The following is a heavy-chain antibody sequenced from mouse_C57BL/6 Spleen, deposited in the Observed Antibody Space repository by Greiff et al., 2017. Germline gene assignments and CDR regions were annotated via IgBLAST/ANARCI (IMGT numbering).Heavy chain of an antibody. CDR3: ARDSDYDRNWYFDV. D-gene: IGHD2-4*01. J-gene: IGHJ1*03. CDR1: GYSITSGYY. Sequence: EVKLQESGPGLVKPSQSLSLTCSVTGYSITSGYYWNWIRQFPGNKLEWMGYISYDGSNNYNPSLKNRISITRDTSKNQFFLKLNSVTTEDTATYYCARDSDYDRNWYFDVWGTGTTVTVSS. V-gene: IGHV3-6*01. CDR2: ISYDGSN.